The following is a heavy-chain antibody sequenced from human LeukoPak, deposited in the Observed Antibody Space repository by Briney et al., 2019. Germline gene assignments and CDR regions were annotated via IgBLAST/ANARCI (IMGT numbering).Heavy chain of an antibody. CDR1: GYSISSGYY. J-gene: IGHJ4*02. V-gene: IGHV4-38-2*02. CDR2: IYHSGST. Sequence: PSETLSLTCTVSGYSISSGYYWGWIRQPPGKGLEWIGSIYHSGSTYYNPSLKSRVTISVDTSKNQFSLKLSSVTAADTAVYYCARTVWSGYFYFDYWGQGTLVTVSS. D-gene: IGHD3-3*01. CDR3: ARTVWSGYFYFDY.